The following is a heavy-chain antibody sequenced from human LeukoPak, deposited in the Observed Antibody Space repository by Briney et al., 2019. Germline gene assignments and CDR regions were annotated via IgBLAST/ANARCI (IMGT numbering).Heavy chain of an antibody. CDR3: ARGGWELLSYFDY. CDR1: GFTFSSYS. Sequence: GGSLRLSCAASGFTFSSYSMNWVRQAPGKGLEWVSSISSSSSYIYYADSVKGRFTISRDNAKNSLYLQMNSLRAEDTAVYYCARGGWELLSYFDYWGQGTLVTVSS. D-gene: IGHD1-26*01. J-gene: IGHJ4*02. CDR2: ISSSSSYI. V-gene: IGHV3-21*01.